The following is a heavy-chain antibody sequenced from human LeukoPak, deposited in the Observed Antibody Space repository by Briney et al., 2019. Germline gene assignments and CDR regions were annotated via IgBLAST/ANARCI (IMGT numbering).Heavy chain of an antibody. J-gene: IGHJ6*02. V-gene: IGHV3-21*01. D-gene: IGHD3-10*01. CDR3: ARGFTMVRGGGMDV. Sequence: GGSLRLSCAASGFTFSSYSMNWVRQAPGKGLECVSSISSSSSYIYYADSVKGRFTISRDNAKNSLYLQMNSLRAEDTAVYYCARGFTMVRGGGMDVWGQGTTVTVSS. CDR1: GFTFSSYS. CDR2: ISSSSSYI.